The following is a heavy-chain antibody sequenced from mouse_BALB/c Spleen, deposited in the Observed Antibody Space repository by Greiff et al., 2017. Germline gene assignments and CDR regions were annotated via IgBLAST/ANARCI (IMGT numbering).Heavy chain of an antibody. CDR3: ARSPSYYYGSSHFDY. CDR1: GYSITSGYY. D-gene: IGHD1-1*01. Sequence: EVKLQESGPGLVKPSQSLSLTCSVTGYSITSGYYWNWIRQFPGNKLEWMGYISYDGSNNYNPSLKDRISITRDTSKNQFFLKLNSVTTEDTATYYCARSPSYYYGSSHFDYWGQGTTLTVSS. V-gene: IGHV3-6*02. J-gene: IGHJ2*01. CDR2: ISYDGSN.